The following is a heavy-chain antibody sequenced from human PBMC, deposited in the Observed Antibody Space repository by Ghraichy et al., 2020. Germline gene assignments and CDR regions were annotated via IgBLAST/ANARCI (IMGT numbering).Heavy chain of an antibody. CDR2: IYYSGIT. CDR1: GGSISSSRYY. V-gene: IGHV4-39*01. D-gene: IGHD2-15*01. CDR3: ARLIVEVAANWFDT. J-gene: IGHJ5*02. Sequence: SETLSLTCTVSGGSISSSRYYWGWIRQPPGQGLEWIGNIYYSGITYYNPSLKSRVTISVDTSKNQFSLTLSSVTAADTAVYYCARLIVEVAANWFDTWGQGTLVSVSS.